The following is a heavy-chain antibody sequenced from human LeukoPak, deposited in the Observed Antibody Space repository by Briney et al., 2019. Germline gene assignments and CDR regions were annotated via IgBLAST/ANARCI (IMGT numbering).Heavy chain of an antibody. V-gene: IGHV4-34*01. CDR1: GGSFSGYY. CDR3: ARPPDP. CDR2: IYYSGST. Sequence: PSETLSLTCAVYGGSFSGYYWSWIRQPPGKGLEWIGSIYYSGSTYYNPSLKSRVTISVDTSKNQFSLKLSSVTAADTAIYYCARPPDPWGQGTLVTVSS. J-gene: IGHJ5*02.